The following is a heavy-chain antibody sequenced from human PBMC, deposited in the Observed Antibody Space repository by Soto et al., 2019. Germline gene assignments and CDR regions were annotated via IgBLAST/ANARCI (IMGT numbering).Heavy chain of an antibody. D-gene: IGHD3-10*01. V-gene: IGHV1-3*01. CDR1: GYTLTAYP. J-gene: IGHJ4*02. CDR2: INVANGDT. Sequence: ASVKVSCKASGYTLTAYPIHWVRQAPGQRLEWMGWINVANGDTGYSQKFQGGVTVTRDTSASTVYMELSSLTSEDTAVYYCARKDYYGAGVYYFDLWGQGTLVTVSS. CDR3: ARKDYYGAGVYYFDL.